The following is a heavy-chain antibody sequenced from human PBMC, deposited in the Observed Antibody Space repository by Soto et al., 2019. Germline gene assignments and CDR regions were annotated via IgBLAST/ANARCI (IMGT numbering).Heavy chain of an antibody. V-gene: IGHV1-69*13. CDR1: GGTFSSYA. Sequence: SVKVSCKASGGTFSSYAISWVRQAPGQGLEWMGGIIPIFGTANYAQKFQGRVTITADESTSTAYMELSSLRSEDTAVYYCARVGAGYCSSTSCRTYYYYGMAVGAQGTTVTVSS. CDR2: IIPIFGTA. J-gene: IGHJ6*02. D-gene: IGHD2-2*01. CDR3: ARVGAGYCSSTSCRTYYYYGMAV.